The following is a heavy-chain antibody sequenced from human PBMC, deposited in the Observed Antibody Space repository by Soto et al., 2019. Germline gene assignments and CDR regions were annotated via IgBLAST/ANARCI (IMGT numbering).Heavy chain of an antibody. CDR3: ARDWMEWLGGGDYYGMDV. J-gene: IGHJ6*02. V-gene: IGHV1-18*01. CDR1: GYTFTSYG. Sequence: QVQLVQSGAEVKKPGASVKVSCKASGYTFTSYGISWVRQAPGQGLEWMGWISDYNGNTNYAQKLQGRVTRTTATSTSTAYMELRSLRSDDTAVYYCARDWMEWLGGGDYYGMDVWGQGTTVTVSS. D-gene: IGHD3-3*01. CDR2: ISDYNGNT.